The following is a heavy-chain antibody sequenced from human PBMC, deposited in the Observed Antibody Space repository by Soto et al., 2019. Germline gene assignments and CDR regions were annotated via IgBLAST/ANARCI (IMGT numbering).Heavy chain of an antibody. J-gene: IGHJ4*02. D-gene: IGHD6-13*01. CDR3: TKDRSSRPY. CDR1: GFTFSNYA. V-gene: IGHV3-23*01. CDR2: ISGSGDST. Sequence: GSLRLSCAASGFTFSNYAMSWVRQAPGKGLEWVSAISGSGDSTSYSDSVKGRFTDSRDNSKNTLFLQMNSLRDDDTAGYPCTKDRSSRPYWGQGTLVTVSS.